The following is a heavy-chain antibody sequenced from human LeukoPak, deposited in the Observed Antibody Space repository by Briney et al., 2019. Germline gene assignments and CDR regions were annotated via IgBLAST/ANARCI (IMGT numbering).Heavy chain of an antibody. Sequence: SETLSLTCAVSGGSISSGDYSGSWIRQPPGSGLEWIGYIWHSGHTNYNPSLRSRVTISLGRSNNQFSLRLNSVTAADTAVYYCARARESMTTAGSYFDFWGQGTLVTVSS. CDR3: ARARESMTTAGSYFDF. CDR1: GGSISSGDYS. J-gene: IGHJ4*02. V-gene: IGHV4-30-2*01. CDR2: IWHSGHT. D-gene: IGHD6-13*01.